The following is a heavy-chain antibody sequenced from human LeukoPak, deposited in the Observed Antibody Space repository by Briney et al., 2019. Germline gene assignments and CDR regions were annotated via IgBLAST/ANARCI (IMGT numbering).Heavy chain of an antibody. CDR1: GFTFSSYG. D-gene: IGHD3-22*01. CDR3: ARAPYYYDSSGYFQH. J-gene: IGHJ1*01. CDR2: IRYDGSNK. Sequence: GGSLRLSCAASGFTFSSYGMHWVRQAPGKGLEWVAFIRYDGSNKYYADSVKGRFTISRDNSKNTLYLQMNSLRAEDTAVYYCARAPYYYDSSGYFQHWGQGTLVTVSS. V-gene: IGHV3-30*02.